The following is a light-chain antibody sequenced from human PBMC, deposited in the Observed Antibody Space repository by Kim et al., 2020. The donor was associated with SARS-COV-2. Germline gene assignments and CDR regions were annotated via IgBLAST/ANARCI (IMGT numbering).Light chain of an antibody. V-gene: IGKV3-15*01. Sequence: PGETVTLSCRASQSAGSNVAWYQHKPGQAPRLLIYAASARETGIPARFSGSGLWTEFTLTISNLLSEDFATYYCQQYDTWPRTFGQGTKVDI. J-gene: IGKJ1*01. CDR3: QQYDTWPRT. CDR2: AAS. CDR1: QSAGSN.